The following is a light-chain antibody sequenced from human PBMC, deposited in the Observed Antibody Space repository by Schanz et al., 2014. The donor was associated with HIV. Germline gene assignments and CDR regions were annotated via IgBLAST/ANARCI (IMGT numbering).Light chain of an antibody. V-gene: IGLV2-14*03. J-gene: IGLJ3*02. CDR2: DVT. Sequence: QSALTQPASVSGSPGQSITISCTGDSSDVGGYDYVSWYQQHPGKAPKLIIYDVTDRPSGVSFRFSGSKSGNTASLTISGLQAEDEADYYCNSFAGRRNLLFGGGTKLTVL. CDR3: NSFAGRRNLL. CDR1: SSDVGGYDY.